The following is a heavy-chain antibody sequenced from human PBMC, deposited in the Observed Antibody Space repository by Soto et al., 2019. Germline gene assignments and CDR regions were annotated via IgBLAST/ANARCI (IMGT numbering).Heavy chain of an antibody. J-gene: IGHJ4*02. D-gene: IGHD3-22*01. CDR1: GFTFSSYG. V-gene: IGHV3-33*01. CDR3: ARQPEPYYYDSSGYYYFDY. CDR2: IWYDGSNK. Sequence: QVQLVESGGGVVQPGRSLRLSCAASGFTFSSYGMHWVRQAPGKGLEWVAVIWYDGSNKYYADSVKGRFTISRDNSKNTLYLQMNSLRDEDTAVYYCARQPEPYYYDSSGYYYFDYWGQGTLVTVSS.